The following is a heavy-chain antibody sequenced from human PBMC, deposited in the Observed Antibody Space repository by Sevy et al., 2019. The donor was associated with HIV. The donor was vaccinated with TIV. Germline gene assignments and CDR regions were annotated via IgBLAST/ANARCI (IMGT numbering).Heavy chain of an antibody. J-gene: IGHJ5*02. CDR3: ARDTREGCSTTNCYSWFAL. CDR2: INNDGSGA. CDR1: GFTFSSYW. D-gene: IGHD2-2*01. Sequence: GGSLRLSCATSGFTFSSYWMHWVRQVPGKGLVWVSRINNDGSGAYYADSVKGRFSISRDNAMNTLYLQMKSLSDEDTAVYYCARDTREGCSTTNCYSWFALWGQGALVTVSS. V-gene: IGHV3-74*01.